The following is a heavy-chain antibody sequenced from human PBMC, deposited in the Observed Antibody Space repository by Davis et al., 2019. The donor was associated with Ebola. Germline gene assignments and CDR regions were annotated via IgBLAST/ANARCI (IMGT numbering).Heavy chain of an antibody. D-gene: IGHD6-19*01. Sequence: PGGSLRLSCAASGFTFSNYAMIWVRQAPGRGLEWVSSISGSGGNTYYTDSVKGRFTISRDNSMNTLFLQMNSLRVEDTALYYCAGRRGAVAGTGFDYWGQGTLVIVSS. V-gene: IGHV3-23*01. J-gene: IGHJ4*02. CDR1: GFTFSNYA. CDR2: ISGSGGNT. CDR3: AGRRGAVAGTGFDY.